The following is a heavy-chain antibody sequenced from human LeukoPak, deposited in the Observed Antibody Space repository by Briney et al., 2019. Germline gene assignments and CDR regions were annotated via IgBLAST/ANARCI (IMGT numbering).Heavy chain of an antibody. CDR1: GFTFSNAW. CDR3: AKEYGYDYNYFYSMDV. J-gene: IGHJ6*03. D-gene: IGHD1-1*01. V-gene: IGHV3-30*02. CDR2: IRYDGSNK. Sequence: GGSLRLSCAASGFTFSNAWMSWVRQAPGKGLEWVAFIRYDGSNKYHADSVKGRFTISRDNSKNTVYLQMNSLRAEDTAVHFCAKEYGYDYNYFYSMDVWGKGTTVTISS.